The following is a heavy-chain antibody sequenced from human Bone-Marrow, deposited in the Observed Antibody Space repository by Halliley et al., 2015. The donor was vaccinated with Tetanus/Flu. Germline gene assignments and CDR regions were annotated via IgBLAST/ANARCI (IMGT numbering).Heavy chain of an antibody. V-gene: IGHV1-2*04. J-gene: IGHJ5*02. D-gene: IGHD3-3*02. CDR3: ASDGGITSLEP. Sequence: LEGMGWMNPKTGETKYAQRFQGWVTMTRDTSISTAYMELNSLKSDDTALYYCASDGGITSLEPWGQGALVTVSS. CDR2: MNPKTGET.